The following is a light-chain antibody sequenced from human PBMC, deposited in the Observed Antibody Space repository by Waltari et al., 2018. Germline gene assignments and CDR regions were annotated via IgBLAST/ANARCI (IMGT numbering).Light chain of an antibody. CDR1: QSISNY. V-gene: IGKV1-16*02. CDR2: AAS. CDR3: QQYHTYPFT. J-gene: IGKJ4*01. Sequence: DIQMTQSPSSLSASVGDRVIITCRASQSISNYLAWFQQKPGKAPQSLIYAASSLESGVPSKFSGSGSGTDFTLTISSLQPEDFATYYCQQYHTYPFTFGGGTKVEIK.